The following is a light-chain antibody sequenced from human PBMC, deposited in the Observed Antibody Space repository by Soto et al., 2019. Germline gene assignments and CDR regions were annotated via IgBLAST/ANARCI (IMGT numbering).Light chain of an antibody. CDR3: QQYYYAPDT. V-gene: IGKV3-20*01. CDR2: AAS. CDR1: QSVGNNY. Sequence: EIVLTQSPGTLSLSPGERATLSCRASQSVGNNYLAWFQQKPGQAPWLLIYAASSRVPGIPDRFSGSGSGTDFTLSISRLEPEDFALYFCQQYYYAPDTFGQGTKVDIK. J-gene: IGKJ2*01.